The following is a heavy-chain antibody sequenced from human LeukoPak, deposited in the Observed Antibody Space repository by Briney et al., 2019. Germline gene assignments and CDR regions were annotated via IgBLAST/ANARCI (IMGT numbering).Heavy chain of an antibody. J-gene: IGHJ4*02. CDR1: GYIFNDYY. Sequence: ASVRVSCKASGYIFNDYYIHWVRQAPGQGLEWMGWMNPNTGITAYAQHFQGRVTMTRDTSITTAYLELSSLRSDDTAVYYCARDGYTALGYRWGQGTLVTVSS. CDR3: ARDGYTALGYR. D-gene: IGHD5-18*01. CDR2: MNPNTGIT. V-gene: IGHV1-8*02.